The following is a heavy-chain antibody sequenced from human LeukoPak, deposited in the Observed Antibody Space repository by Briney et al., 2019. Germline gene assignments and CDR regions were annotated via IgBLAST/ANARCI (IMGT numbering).Heavy chain of an antibody. Sequence: GGSLRLSCAASGFTFSGYAMSWVRQAPGKGLEWVSAISGSGGSTYYADSVKGRFTISRDNSKNTLYLQMNSLRAEDTAVYYCARDHYGANNWYFDLWGRGTLVTVSS. J-gene: IGHJ2*01. CDR3: ARDHYGANNWYFDL. CDR1: GFTFSGYA. V-gene: IGHV3-23*01. D-gene: IGHD4-23*01. CDR2: ISGSGGST.